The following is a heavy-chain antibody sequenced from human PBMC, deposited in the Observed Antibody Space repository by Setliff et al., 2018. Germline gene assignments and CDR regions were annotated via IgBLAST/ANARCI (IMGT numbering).Heavy chain of an antibody. CDR3: AKRGPYCSGGTCHYYFDY. CDR2: ISGSAQTT. V-gene: IGHV3-23*01. J-gene: IGHJ4*02. D-gene: IGHD2-15*01. CDR1: GFTFSNYN. Sequence: GGSLRLSCADPGFTFSNYNMNWVRQAPGKGLEWISYISGSAQTTYYADSVKGRFTISRDNSKNTVYLEMNSLRAEDTAVYYCAKRGPYCSGGTCHYYFDYWGQGTLVTVSS.